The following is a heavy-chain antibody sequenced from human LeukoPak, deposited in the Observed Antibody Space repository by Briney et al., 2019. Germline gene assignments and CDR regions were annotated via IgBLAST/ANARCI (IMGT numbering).Heavy chain of an antibody. J-gene: IGHJ4*02. CDR1: GGSISSYY. Sequence: PSETLSLTCTVSGGSISSYYWSWIRQPPGKGLEWIGNTFYSGTTNSNPSLKSRVTISVDTSRNQFSLKLSSVTAADTAVYYCARGGRGYYDEHFWGQGTLVTVSS. D-gene: IGHD3-22*01. CDR2: TFYSGTT. CDR3: ARGGRGYYDEHF. V-gene: IGHV4-59*01.